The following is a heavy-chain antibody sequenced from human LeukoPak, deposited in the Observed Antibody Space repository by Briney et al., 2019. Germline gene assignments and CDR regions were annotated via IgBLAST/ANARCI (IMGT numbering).Heavy chain of an antibody. D-gene: IGHD5-12*01. J-gene: IGHJ4*02. V-gene: IGHV1-69*04. CDR1: GGDFSNSA. CDR2: IIPALDIS. Sequence: SVKVSCKASGGDFSNSAIGWVRQAPGQGLEWLGRIIPALDISNYAQNFQGRVTITADTSTNTAYMELSSLKSDDTAVYYCARVSGQYSGYDYESSELDYWGQGTLVTVSS. CDR3: ARVSGQYSGYDYESSELDY.